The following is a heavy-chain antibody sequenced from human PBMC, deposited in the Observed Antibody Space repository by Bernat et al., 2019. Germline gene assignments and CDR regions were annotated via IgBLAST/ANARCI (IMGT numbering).Heavy chain of an antibody. CDR3: ATAAFVYCSSTSCRLTSWFDP. CDR2: FDPEDGET. D-gene: IGHD2-2*01. Sequence: QVQLVQSGAEVKKPGASVKVSCKVSGYTLTELSMHWVRQAPGKGLEWMGGFDPEDGETIYAQKFQGRVTMTEDTSTDTAYMELSSLRSEDTAVYYCATAAFVYCSSTSCRLTSWFDPWGQGTLVTVSS. CDR1: GYTLTELS. V-gene: IGHV1-24*01. J-gene: IGHJ5*02.